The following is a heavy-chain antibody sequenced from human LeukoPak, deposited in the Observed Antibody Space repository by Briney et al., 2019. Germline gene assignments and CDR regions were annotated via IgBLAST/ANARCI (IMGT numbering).Heavy chain of an antibody. J-gene: IGHJ4*02. V-gene: IGHV3-23*01. D-gene: IGHD6-13*01. CDR2: ISGSGGST. CDR3: AKDQGIAAAGTDGPDY. CDR1: GFTFSSYA. Sequence: GGSLRLSCAASGFTFSSYAMSWVRQAPGKGLEWVSAISGSGGSTYYADSVKGRFTISRDNSKNTLYLQINSLRAEDTAVYYCAKDQGIAAAGTDGPDYWGQGTLVTVSS.